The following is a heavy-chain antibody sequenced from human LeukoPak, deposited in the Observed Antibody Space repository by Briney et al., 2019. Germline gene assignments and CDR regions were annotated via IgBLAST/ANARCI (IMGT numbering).Heavy chain of an antibody. J-gene: IGHJ4*02. CDR3: AREGGDGYNLD. CDR2: IIPIFGTA. Sequence: GASVKVSCKASGGTFSSYAISWVRQAPGQGLEWMGGIIPIFGTANYAQKFQGRVTITADESTSTAHMELSSLRSEDTAVYYCAREGGDGYNLDWGQGTLVTVSS. V-gene: IGHV1-69*01. D-gene: IGHD5-24*01. CDR1: GGTFSSYA.